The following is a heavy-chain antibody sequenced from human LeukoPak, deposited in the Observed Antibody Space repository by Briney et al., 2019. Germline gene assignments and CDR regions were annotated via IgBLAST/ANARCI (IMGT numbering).Heavy chain of an antibody. Sequence: PSETLSLTCIVSGGSISSTSYYWSWIRQPPGKGLEWIGYIYYSGSTNYNPSLKSRVTISVDTSKNQFSLKLSSVTAADTAVYYCARGTMIAPLKNWGQGTLVTVSS. D-gene: IGHD3-22*01. CDR2: IYYSGST. V-gene: IGHV4-61*01. J-gene: IGHJ4*02. CDR3: ARGTMIAPLKN. CDR1: GGSISSTSYY.